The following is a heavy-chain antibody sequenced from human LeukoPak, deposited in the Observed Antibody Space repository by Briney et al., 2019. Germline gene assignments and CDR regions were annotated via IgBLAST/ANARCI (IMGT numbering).Heavy chain of an antibody. D-gene: IGHD3-10*01. CDR3: ATNTYYYGSGSYYKGYYYYMDV. J-gene: IGHJ6*03. V-gene: IGHV1-18*01. CDR2: ISAYNGNT. Sequence: ASVKVSCKASGYTFTSYGISWVRQAPGQGLEWMGWISAYNGNTNYAQKLQGRVTMTTDTSTSTAYMELTSLRSDDTAVYYCATNTYYYGSGSYYKGYYYYMDVWGKGTTVTISS. CDR1: GYTFTSYG.